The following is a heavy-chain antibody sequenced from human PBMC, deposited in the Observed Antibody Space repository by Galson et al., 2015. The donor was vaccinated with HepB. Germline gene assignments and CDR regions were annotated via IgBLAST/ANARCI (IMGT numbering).Heavy chain of an antibody. J-gene: IGHJ4*02. CDR3: ASATDYGGNSEDY. D-gene: IGHD4-23*01. Sequence: SVKVSCKASGGTFSSYAISWVRQAPGQGLEWMGGIIPIFGTANYAQKFQGRVTITADESTSTAYMELSSLRSEDTAVYYCASATDYGGNSEDYWGQGTLVTVSS. CDR2: IIPIFGTA. V-gene: IGHV1-69*13. CDR1: GGTFSSYA.